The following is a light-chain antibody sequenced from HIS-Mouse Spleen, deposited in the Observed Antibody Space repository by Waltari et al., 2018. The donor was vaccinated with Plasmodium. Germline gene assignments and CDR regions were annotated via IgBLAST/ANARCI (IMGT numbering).Light chain of an antibody. CDR3: QQSHT. CDR1: QSISSY. CDR2: AAS. J-gene: IGKJ2*01. Sequence: DIQMTQSPSSLSASVGDRVTITSRASQSISSYLNWYQQKPGKATKLLIYAASSLQSGVPSRFSGSGSGTDFTLTISSLQPEDFATYYCQQSHTFGQGTKLEIK. V-gene: IGKV1-39*01.